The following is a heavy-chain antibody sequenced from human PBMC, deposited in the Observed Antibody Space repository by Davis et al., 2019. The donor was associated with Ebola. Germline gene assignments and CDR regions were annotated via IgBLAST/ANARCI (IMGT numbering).Heavy chain of an antibody. J-gene: IGHJ4*02. Sequence: SETLSLTCNVSGWSVSSNSYYWAWIRQPPGKGLEWIGDINHSGSTNYNPSLKSRATISVDTSKNQFSLKVNSVTAADTAVYYCARAVAGSSWYGFDSWGQGTLVTVSS. CDR2: INHSGST. V-gene: IGHV4-39*07. CDR1: GWSVSSNSYY. CDR3: ARAVAGSSWYGFDS. D-gene: IGHD6-13*01.